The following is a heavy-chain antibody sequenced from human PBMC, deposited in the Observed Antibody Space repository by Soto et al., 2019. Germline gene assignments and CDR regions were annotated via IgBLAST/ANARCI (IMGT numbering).Heavy chain of an antibody. CDR2: INAGNGNT. CDR3: ARDGYDFWSGWFDP. D-gene: IGHD3-3*01. CDR1: GYTFTSYG. J-gene: IGHJ5*02. V-gene: IGHV1-3*01. Sequence: ASVKVSCKASGYTFTSYGISWVRQAPGQRLEWMGWINAGNGNTKYSQKFQGRVTITRDTSASTAYMELSSLRSEDTAVYYCARDGYDFWSGWFDPWGQGTLVTVSS.